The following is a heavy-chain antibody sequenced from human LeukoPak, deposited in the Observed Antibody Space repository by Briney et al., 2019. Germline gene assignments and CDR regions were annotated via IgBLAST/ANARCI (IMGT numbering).Heavy chain of an antibody. CDR2: IKSKTDGGTT. CDR1: GSTFSNAW. CDR3: TADGYCGSDCYPSPYNDYYYYMDV. D-gene: IGHD2-21*02. Sequence: GGSLRLSCAASGSTFSNAWMSWVRQAPGKGLEWVGRIKSKTDGGTTDYAAPVKGRFTISRDDSKNTLYLQMNSLKTEDTAVYYCTADGYCGSDCYPSPYNDYYYYMDVWGKGTTVTVSS. V-gene: IGHV3-15*01. J-gene: IGHJ6*03.